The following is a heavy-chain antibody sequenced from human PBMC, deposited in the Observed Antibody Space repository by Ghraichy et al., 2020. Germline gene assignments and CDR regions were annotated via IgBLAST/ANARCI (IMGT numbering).Heavy chain of an antibody. CDR3: ATRWGNSAWRSSLPGAFHI. D-gene: IGHD5-12*01. V-gene: IGHV1-18*01. CDR2: ISGYNTNA. Sequence: ASVKVSCKSSSYTFSTYGVNWVRQAPGQGLEWMGWISGYNTNANYAQKVQGRVSMTTDTSSTTAYMELRNLRSDDTAVYYCATRWGNSAWRSSLPGAFHIWGQGTVVTVSS. CDR1: SYTFSTYG. J-gene: IGHJ3*02.